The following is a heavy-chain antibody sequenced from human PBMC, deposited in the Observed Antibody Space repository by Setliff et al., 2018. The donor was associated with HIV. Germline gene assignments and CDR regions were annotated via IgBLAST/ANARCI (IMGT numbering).Heavy chain of an antibody. D-gene: IGHD3-22*01. V-gene: IGHV3-15*01. Sequence: PGGSLRLSCVVSGIPFSTAWMTWVRQAPGKGLEWVGRIKDKANGAAIDYGAPVKGRFTISREDSKNTAYLQMSSLKTEDTAVYYCKADSSGYPWGQGTLVTVSS. CDR2: IKDKANGAAI. CDR3: KADSSGYP. CDR1: GIPFSTAW. J-gene: IGHJ5*02.